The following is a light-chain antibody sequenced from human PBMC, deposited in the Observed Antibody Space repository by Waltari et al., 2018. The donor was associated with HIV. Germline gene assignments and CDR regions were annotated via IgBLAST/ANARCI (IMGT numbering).Light chain of an antibody. CDR1: RSHIGSTT. J-gene: IGLJ1*01. Sequence: QSVLTPPPSTSGAPGQTVTLSCSGCRSHIGSTTVHWYQKLPGLAPRLLIFVNGRRPSGVPDRFSGSKSGTSASLAISRLQSEDDGDYFCAAWDDSLNGYVFGTGTKVIV. CDR2: VNG. V-gene: IGLV1-44*01. CDR3: AAWDDSLNGYV.